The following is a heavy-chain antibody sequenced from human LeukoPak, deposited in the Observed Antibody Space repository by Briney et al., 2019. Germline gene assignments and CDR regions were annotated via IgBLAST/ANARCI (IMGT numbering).Heavy chain of an antibody. J-gene: IGHJ4*02. CDR2: ISSSSSYI. CDR1: GFTFSSYS. D-gene: IGHD6-19*01. Sequence: PGGSLRLSCAASGFTFSSYSMNWVRQAPGKGLEWVSSISSSSSYIYYADSVKGRFTIPRDNAKNSLYLQMNSLRAEDTAVYYCARDGYSSGWYNYWGQGTLVTVSS. CDR3: ARDGYSSGWYNY. V-gene: IGHV3-21*01.